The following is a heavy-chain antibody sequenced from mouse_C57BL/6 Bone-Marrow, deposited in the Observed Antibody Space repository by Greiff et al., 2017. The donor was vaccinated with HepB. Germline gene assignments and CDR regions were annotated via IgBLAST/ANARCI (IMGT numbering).Heavy chain of an antibody. J-gene: IGHJ3*01. CDR2: IDPEDGET. CDR3: VKALYGSPFAY. D-gene: IGHD1-1*01. Sequence: VQLQQSGAELVKPGASVKLSCTASGFNIKDYYMHWVKQRTEQGLEWIGRIDPEDGETKYAPQFQGKATITADTSSNTAYLQLSSLTSEDTAVYYCVKALYGSPFAYWGQGTLVTVSA. V-gene: IGHV14-2*01. CDR1: GFNIKDYY.